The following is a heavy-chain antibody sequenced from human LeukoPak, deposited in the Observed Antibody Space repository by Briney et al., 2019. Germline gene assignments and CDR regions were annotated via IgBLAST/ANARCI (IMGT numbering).Heavy chain of an antibody. J-gene: IGHJ3*02. V-gene: IGHV3-48*03. Sequence: GGSLRLSCAAFGFTFSSYEMNWVRQAPGKGLEWVTYISSGGSTVYYADSVKGRFTISRDNAKNSLYLQMNSLRAEDTAVYYCARVIIVGATGIWGQGTMVTVSS. CDR1: GFTFSSYE. CDR2: ISSGGSTV. CDR3: ARVIIVGATGI. D-gene: IGHD1-26*01.